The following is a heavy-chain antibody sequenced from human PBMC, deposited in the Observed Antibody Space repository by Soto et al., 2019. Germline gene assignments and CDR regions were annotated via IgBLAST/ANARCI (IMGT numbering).Heavy chain of an antibody. CDR2: ISYDGSNK. CDR3: AKDHEMATTYYYYGMDV. D-gene: IGHD5-12*01. J-gene: IGHJ6*02. CDR1: GFTFSSYG. V-gene: IGHV3-30*18. Sequence: GGALRLSCAASGFTFSSYGMHWVRQAPGKGLEWVAVISYDGSNKYYADSVKGRFTISRDNSKNTLYLQMNSLRAEDTAVYYCAKDHEMATTYYYYGMDVWGQGTTVTVSS.